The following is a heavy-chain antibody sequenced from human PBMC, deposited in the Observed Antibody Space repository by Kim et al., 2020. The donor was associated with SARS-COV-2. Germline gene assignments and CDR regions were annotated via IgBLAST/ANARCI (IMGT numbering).Heavy chain of an antibody. J-gene: IGHJ3*02. D-gene: IGHD3-10*01. CDR3: AKDRGNYYAPGAFDI. Sequence: SGKGRFTTSRDSSKNTLYLQMNSLRAEDTAVYYCAKDRGNYYAPGAFDIWGQGTMVTVSS. V-gene: IGHV3-23*01.